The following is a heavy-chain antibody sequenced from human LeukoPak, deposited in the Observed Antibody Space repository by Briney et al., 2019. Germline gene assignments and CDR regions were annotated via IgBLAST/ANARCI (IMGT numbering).Heavy chain of an antibody. CDR2: IKADGSEK. CDR1: GLTFSNYW. D-gene: IGHD2-2*01. J-gene: IGHJ4*02. CDR3: ARDPCCYSSSWGPYFDY. V-gene: IGHV3-7*01. Sequence: GGSLRLSCAASGLTFSNYWISWVRQAPEKGLEWEANIKADGSEKQYVDSVKGRFTISRDNAKNSLYLQMNSLRAEDTAVYYCARDPCCYSSSWGPYFDYWGQGTLVTVSS.